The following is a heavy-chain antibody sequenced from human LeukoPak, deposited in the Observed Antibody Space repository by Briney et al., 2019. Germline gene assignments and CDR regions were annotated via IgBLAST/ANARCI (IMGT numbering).Heavy chain of an antibody. V-gene: IGHV4-30-2*01. CDR2: IYRSGST. CDR1: GGSINSGAYS. D-gene: IGHD4-17*01. Sequence: PQTDSLSCAVSGGSINSGAYSWSWIRQPPGKGLEWIGYIYRSGSTYYNPSLMSRVTISVDRSKNQFSLRLSSVTAADAAMYYCARFYGDYQNYFDYWGQGSLVIV. J-gene: IGHJ4*02. CDR3: ARFYGDYQNYFDY.